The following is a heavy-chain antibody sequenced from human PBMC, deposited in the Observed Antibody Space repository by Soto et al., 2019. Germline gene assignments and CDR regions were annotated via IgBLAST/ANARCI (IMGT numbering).Heavy chain of an antibody. D-gene: IGHD1-26*01. V-gene: IGHV3-13*01. Sequence: EVQLVESGGGFVQPGGSLRLSCAASGFTFSSYDMHWVRQVIGKGLEWVAAVGPAGDTHYADSVKGRFIISRENVKNSMFLQMNSLRADDTAVYYCVRAGGVGATWSWFNPWCQGPLVTVSS. CDR3: VRAGGVGATWSWFNP. CDR1: GFTFSSYD. CDR2: VGPAGDT. J-gene: IGHJ5*02.